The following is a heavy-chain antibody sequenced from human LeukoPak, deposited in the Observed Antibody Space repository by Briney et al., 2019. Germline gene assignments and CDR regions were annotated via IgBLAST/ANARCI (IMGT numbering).Heavy chain of an antibody. CDR3: ARAYYYDSSGYLDAFDI. CDR2: IGTAGDT. J-gene: IGHJ3*02. D-gene: IGHD3-22*01. Sequence: GGSLRLSCAASGFTFSSYDMHWVRQATGKGLEWVSAIGTAGDTYYPGSVKGRFTISRENAKNSLYLQMNSLRAGDTAVYYCARAYYYDSSGYLDAFDIWGQGTVVTVSS. V-gene: IGHV3-13*01. CDR1: GFTFSSYD.